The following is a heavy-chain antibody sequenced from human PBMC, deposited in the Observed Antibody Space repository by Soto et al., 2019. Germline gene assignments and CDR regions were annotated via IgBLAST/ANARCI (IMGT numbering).Heavy chain of an antibody. CDR2: INHSGST. V-gene: IGHV4-34*01. D-gene: IGHD6-25*01. CDR1: GGSFSGYY. J-gene: IGHJ3*02. Sequence: QVQLQQWGAGLLKPSETLSLTCAVYGGSFSGYYWSWIRQPPGKGLEWIGEINHSGSTNYNPSLKGRVTISVDTSKTQFSRELSSVTAAYTAMYYCASAGYGSGWGYDAFDIWGQGTMVTVSS. CDR3: ASAGYGSGWGYDAFDI.